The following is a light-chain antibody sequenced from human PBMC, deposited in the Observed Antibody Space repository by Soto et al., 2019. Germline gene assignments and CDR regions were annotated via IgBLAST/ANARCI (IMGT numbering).Light chain of an antibody. CDR3: EQDYYYPLT. J-gene: IGKJ4*01. Sequence: DIQLTQSPSFLSASVGDRVTITCRASQGISSYLAWYQQKPGKAPKLLIYVASTLQSVVPSRFSGRGSWTEFNPPISSPPPEDFATYYCEQDYYYPLTFGGGTKVEIK. V-gene: IGKV1-9*01. CDR2: VAS. CDR1: QGISSY.